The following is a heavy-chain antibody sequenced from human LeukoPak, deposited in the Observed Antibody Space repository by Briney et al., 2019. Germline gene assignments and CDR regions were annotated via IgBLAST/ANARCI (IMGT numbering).Heavy chain of an antibody. CDR2: ISYDGSNK. J-gene: IGHJ3*02. Sequence: GGSLRLSCAASGFTFSSYAMHWVRQAPGKGLEWVAVISYDGSNKYYADSVKGRFTISRDNSKNTLYLQMNSLRAEDTAVYYCARDTPAQNCYDSSGVNDAFDIWGQGTMVTASS. CDR3: ARDTPAQNCYDSSGVNDAFDI. D-gene: IGHD3-22*01. CDR1: GFTFSSYA. V-gene: IGHV3-30*04.